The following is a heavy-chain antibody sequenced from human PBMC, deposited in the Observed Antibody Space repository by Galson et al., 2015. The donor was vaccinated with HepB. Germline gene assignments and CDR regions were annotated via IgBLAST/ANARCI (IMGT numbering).Heavy chain of an antibody. J-gene: IGHJ4*02. D-gene: IGHD3-22*01. Sequence: SLRLSCAASGFTFSSYGMHWVRQAPGKGLEWVAVMSYDGSNKYYADSVKGRFTISRDNSKNTLYLQMNSLRAEDTAVYYCAKDLEAYYDSSGPVDYWGQGTLVTVSS. CDR2: MSYDGSNK. CDR3: AKDLEAYYDSSGPVDY. CDR1: GFTFSSYG. V-gene: IGHV3-30*18.